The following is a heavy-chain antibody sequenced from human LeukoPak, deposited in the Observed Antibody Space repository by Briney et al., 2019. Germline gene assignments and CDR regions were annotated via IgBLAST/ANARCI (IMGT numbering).Heavy chain of an antibody. CDR3: AKDFKTMVYDTDAFDI. D-gene: IGHD2-8*01. J-gene: IGHJ3*02. Sequence: TGGSLRLSCAASGFTFSSYGMHWVRQAPGKGLEWVAFIRYDGSNKYYADSVKGRFTISRDNSKNTLYLQMNSLRAEDTAVYYCAKDFKTMVYDTDAFDIWGQGTMVTVSS. V-gene: IGHV3-30*02. CDR2: IRYDGSNK. CDR1: GFTFSSYG.